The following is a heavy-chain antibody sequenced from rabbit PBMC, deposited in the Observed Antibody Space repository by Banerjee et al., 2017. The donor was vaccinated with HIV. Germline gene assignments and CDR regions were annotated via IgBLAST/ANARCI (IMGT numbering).Heavy chain of an antibody. CDR3: VRDLGYADSSYHSL. D-gene: IGHD8-1*01. V-gene: IGHV1S7*01. J-gene: IGHJ4*01. Sequence: QSLEESGGDLVKPGASLTLSCKASGFDFSSHYMSWVRQAPGKGLEWIGIIYAGKGSIDYASWVNGRFTISSDNAQNTVDLQMNSLTAADTATYFCVRDLGYADSSYHSLWGPGTLVTVS. CDR2: IYAGKGSI. CDR1: GFDFSSHY.